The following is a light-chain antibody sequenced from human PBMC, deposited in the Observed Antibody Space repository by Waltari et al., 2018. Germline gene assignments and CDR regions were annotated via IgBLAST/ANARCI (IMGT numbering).Light chain of an antibody. CDR3: GTWDSSLSAGGV. CDR2: DNN. CDR1: SSNIGSND. J-gene: IGLJ1*01. V-gene: IGLV1-51*01. Sequence: QSVLTQPPSVSAAPGQKVTISCSGNSSNIGSNDVSWYQQLPGTAPKLLIYDNNKRPSGIPDRFSGSKSGTSATLGITGLQTGDEADYYCGTWDSSLSAGGVFGTGTKVTVL.